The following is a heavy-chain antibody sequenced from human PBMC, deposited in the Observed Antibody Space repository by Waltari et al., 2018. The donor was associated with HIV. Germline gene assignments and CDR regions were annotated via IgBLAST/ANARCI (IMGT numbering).Heavy chain of an antibody. V-gene: IGHV3-72*01. J-gene: IGHJ3*02. CDR3: AREGYDMWAFDI. CDR2: SRNKANSYTT. D-gene: IGHD3-22*01. Sequence: EVPLVESGGGLVKPGGSLRLCCAASGFIFSYHYSDWACPAPGKGLEWGGRSRNKANSYTTEYAASVKGRFTISRDDSKNSLFLQMKSLKTEDTAVYFCAREGYDMWAFDIWGQGTRVTVSS. CDR1: GFIFSYHY.